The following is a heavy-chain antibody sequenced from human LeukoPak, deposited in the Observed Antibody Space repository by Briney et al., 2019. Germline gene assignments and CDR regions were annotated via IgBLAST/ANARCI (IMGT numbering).Heavy chain of an antibody. CDR1: GDTVSSNSAT. CDR3: ARGPSYFQH. CDR2: TYYRSKWYK. V-gene: IGHV6-1*01. Sequence: SQTLSLTCAFSGDTVSSNSATWNWIRQSPSRGLEWLGRTYYRSKWYKYYAVSVKGRITINPDTSKNQFSLQLNSVTPEDTAVYYCARGPSYFQHWGQGTLVTVSS. J-gene: IGHJ1*01.